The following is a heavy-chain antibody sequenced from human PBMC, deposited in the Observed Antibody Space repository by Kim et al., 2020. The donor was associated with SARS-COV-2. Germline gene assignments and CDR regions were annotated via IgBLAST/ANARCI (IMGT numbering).Heavy chain of an antibody. CDR3: ARLLIVGATRGADYFDY. CDR2: IYYSGST. Sequence: SETLSLTCTVSGGSISSSSYYWGWIRQPPGKGLEWIGSIYYSGSTYYNPSLKSRVTISVDTSKNQFSLKLSSVTAADTAVYYCARLLIVGATRGADYFDYWGQGTLVTVSS. J-gene: IGHJ4*02. D-gene: IGHD1-26*01. CDR1: GGSISSSSYY. V-gene: IGHV4-39*01.